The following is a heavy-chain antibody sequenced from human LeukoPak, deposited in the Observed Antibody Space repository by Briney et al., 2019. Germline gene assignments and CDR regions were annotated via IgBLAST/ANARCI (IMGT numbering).Heavy chain of an antibody. CDR3: AEDIVHCSSTSCYSVYYYYGMDV. V-gene: IGHV3-9*01. D-gene: IGHD2-2*01. CDR1: GFTFDDYA. CDR2: ISWNSGSI. J-gene: IGHJ6*02. Sequence: PGRSLRLSCAASGFTFDDYAMHWVRQAPGKGLEWVSGISWNSGSIGYADSVKGRFTISRDNAKNSLYLRMNSLRAEDTALYYCAEDIVHCSSTSCYSVYYYYGMDVWGQGTTVTVSS.